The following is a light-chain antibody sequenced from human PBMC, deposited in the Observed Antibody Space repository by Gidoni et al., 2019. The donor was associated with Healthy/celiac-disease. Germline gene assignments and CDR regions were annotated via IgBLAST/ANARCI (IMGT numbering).Light chain of an antibody. CDR2: AAS. V-gene: IGKV1-9*01. CDR1: QGISSY. J-gene: IGKJ4*01. Sequence: DIQLTQSPSFLSASVGDRVTITCRASQGISSYLAWYQQKPGKAPKLLIYAASTLQSGVPSRFSGSGSGTEFTLTIISLQPEDFATYYCQQLNSYPPELTFGGGTKVEIK. CDR3: QQLNSYPPELT.